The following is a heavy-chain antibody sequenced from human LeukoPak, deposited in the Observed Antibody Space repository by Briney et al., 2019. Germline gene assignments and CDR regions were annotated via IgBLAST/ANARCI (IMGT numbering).Heavy chain of an antibody. D-gene: IGHD3-22*01. V-gene: IGHV3-53*01. Sequence: GGSLRLSCAASGFTFGNAWMSWVRQAPGKGLEWVSVIYSGGSTYYADSVKGRFTISRDNSKNTLYLQMNSLRAEDTAVYYCASLANYYDSPDIWGQGTMVTVSS. CDR1: GFTFGNAW. CDR2: IYSGGST. CDR3: ASLANYYDSPDI. J-gene: IGHJ3*02.